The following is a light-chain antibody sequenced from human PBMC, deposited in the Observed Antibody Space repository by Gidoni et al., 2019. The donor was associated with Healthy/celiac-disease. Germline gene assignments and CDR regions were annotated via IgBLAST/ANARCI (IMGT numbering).Light chain of an antibody. V-gene: IGKV1-13*02. J-gene: IGKJ3*01. Sequence: AIQLTQSPSSLSASVGDRVTITCRASQGISSALAWYQQKPGKAPKLLIYDASSLESGVPSSFSGSGSGTDFTLTISSLQPEDFATYYCQQFNFPFTFGPGTKVDIK. CDR2: DAS. CDR1: QGISSA. CDR3: QQFNFPFT.